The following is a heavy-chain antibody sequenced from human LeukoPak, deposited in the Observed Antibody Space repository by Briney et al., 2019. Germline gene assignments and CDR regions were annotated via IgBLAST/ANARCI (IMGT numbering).Heavy chain of an antibody. CDR1: GFTFSSCD. CDR3: ARGLALAGSVFDY. D-gene: IGHD6-19*01. J-gene: IGHJ4*01. V-gene: IGHV3-13*01. CDR2: IGTAGDT. Sequence: PGGSLRLSCAASGFTFSSCDMHWVRQATGKGVEGVSAIGTAGDTYYPGSVKGRFTISRENAKNSLYLQMNSLRAGDTAVYYCARGLALAGSVFDYWGHGTLVTVSS.